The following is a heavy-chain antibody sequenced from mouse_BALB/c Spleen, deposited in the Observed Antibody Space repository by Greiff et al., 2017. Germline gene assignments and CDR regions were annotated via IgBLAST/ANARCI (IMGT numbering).Heavy chain of an antibody. V-gene: IGHV5-12-2*01. CDR3: ARRSGTGYFDV. CDR2: ISNGGGST. CDR1: GFTFSSYT. Sequence: EVKLMESGGGLVQPGGSLKLSCAASGFTFSSYTMSWVRQTPEKRLEWVAYISNGGGSTYYPDTVKGRFTISRDNAKNTLYLQMSSLKSEDTAMYYCARRSGTGYFDVWGAGTTVTVSS. J-gene: IGHJ1*01. D-gene: IGHD4-1*01.